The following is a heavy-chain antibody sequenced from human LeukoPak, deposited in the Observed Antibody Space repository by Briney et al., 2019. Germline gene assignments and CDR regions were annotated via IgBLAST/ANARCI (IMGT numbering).Heavy chain of an antibody. CDR3: ARDGAGDGYKFRFDP. Sequence: PSETLSLTCTVSGDSISSNTFYGGWVRQSPGKGLEWIGSIYYSGSTYYNPSLKSRVTISVDTSKNQFSLKLSSVTAADTAVYYCARDGAGDGYKFRFDPWGQGTLVTVSS. V-gene: IGHV4-39*02. CDR2: IYYSGST. J-gene: IGHJ5*02. CDR1: GDSISSNTFY. D-gene: IGHD5-24*01.